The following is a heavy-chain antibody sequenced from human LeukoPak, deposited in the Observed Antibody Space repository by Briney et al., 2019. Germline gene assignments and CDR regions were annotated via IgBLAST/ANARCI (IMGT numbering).Heavy chain of an antibody. Sequence: HSETLSLTCTVSGGSISGYYWSWVRQPAGKGLEWIGRLYGSASIKYNPSLRSRLSLSGDTSKNQFSLKLSSVTAADTAMYYCAREARLASAAGLDVWGQGTMVTVS. V-gene: IGHV4-4*07. CDR2: LYGSASI. CDR1: GGSISGYY. J-gene: IGHJ6*02. D-gene: IGHD5-12*01. CDR3: AREARLASAAGLDV.